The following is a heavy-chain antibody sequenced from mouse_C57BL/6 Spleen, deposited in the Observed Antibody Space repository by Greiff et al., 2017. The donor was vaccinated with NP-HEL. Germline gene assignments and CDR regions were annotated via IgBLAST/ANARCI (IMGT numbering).Heavy chain of an antibody. V-gene: IGHV5-9-1*02. Sequence: EVQVVESGEGLVKPGGSLKLSCAASGFTFSSYAMSWVRQSPENMLEFVSYISSGRDYIYYAVPVKVRFPISSDNARNTLYLQMSSLKSEDTAMYYCTREGYYGNRGENAMDYWGQGTSVTVSS. CDR3: TREGYYGNRGENAMDY. J-gene: IGHJ4*01. CDR2: ISSGRDYI. D-gene: IGHD1-1*01. CDR1: GFTFSSYA.